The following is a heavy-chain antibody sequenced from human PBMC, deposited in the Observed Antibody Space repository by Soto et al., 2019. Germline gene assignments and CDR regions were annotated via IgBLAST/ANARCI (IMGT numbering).Heavy chain of an antibody. CDR3: ARDHDYGIYYYYGMGV. Sequence: QVQLVESGGGVVQPGRSLRLSCAASGFTFSNYAMHWVRQAPGKGLEWVAVISYDGNKKYYADSVKGRFTISRDNSKNTLYLQMNSRRTEDTAVYYCARDHDYGIYYYYGMGVWGQGTTVTVSS. D-gene: IGHD4-17*01. J-gene: IGHJ6*02. V-gene: IGHV3-30-3*01. CDR2: ISYDGNKK. CDR1: GFTFSNYA.